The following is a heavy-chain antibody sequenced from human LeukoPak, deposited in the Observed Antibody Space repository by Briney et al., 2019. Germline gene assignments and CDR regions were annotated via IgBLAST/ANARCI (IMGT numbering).Heavy chain of an antibody. CDR2: ISGSGGST. CDR3: ARRYCSGGSCYTRYYGMDV. D-gene: IGHD2-15*01. CDR1: EFTFNIYA. Sequence: GGSLRLSCAASEFTFNIYAMSWVRQAPGKGLEWVSAISGSGGSTYYADSVKGRFTISRDNSKNTLYLQMNSLRAEDTAVYYCARRYCSGGSCYTRYYGMDVWGQGSTVTVSS. V-gene: IGHV3-23*01. J-gene: IGHJ6*02.